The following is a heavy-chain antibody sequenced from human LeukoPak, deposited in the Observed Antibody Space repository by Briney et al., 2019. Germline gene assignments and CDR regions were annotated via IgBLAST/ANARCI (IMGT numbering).Heavy chain of an antibody. Sequence: GASVKVSCKASGGTFSSYAISWVRQAPGQGLEWMGGIIPIFGTANYTQKFQGRVTITADESTSTAYMELSGLRSEDTAVYYCARELVLRFLEWSTPGYYFDYWGQGTLVTVSS. D-gene: IGHD3-3*01. V-gene: IGHV1-69*13. CDR1: GGTFSSYA. CDR3: ARELVLRFLEWSTPGYYFDY. CDR2: IIPIFGTA. J-gene: IGHJ4*02.